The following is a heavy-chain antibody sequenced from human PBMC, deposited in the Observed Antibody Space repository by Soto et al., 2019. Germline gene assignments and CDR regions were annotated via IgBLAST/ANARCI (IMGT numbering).Heavy chain of an antibody. CDR2: INSDGSST. J-gene: IGHJ6*02. Sequence: EVQLLESGGGLVQPGGSLRLSCAASGFTFSSYWMHWVRQAPGKGLVWVSRINSDGSSTSYADSVKGRCTISRDNAKNTMYLQMNSMRAEDTAVYDCARHYYYGMDVWGQGSTVNVSS. CDR1: GFTFSSYW. V-gene: IGHV3-74*01. CDR3: ARHYYYGMDV.